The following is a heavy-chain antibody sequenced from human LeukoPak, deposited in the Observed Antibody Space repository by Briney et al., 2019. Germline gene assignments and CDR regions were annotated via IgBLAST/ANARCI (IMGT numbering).Heavy chain of an antibody. D-gene: IGHD5-18*01. CDR2: IRYDGSNK. CDR1: GFTFSSYG. J-gene: IGHJ4*02. V-gene: IGHV3-30*02. CDR3: AKDQRYSYGYIGY. Sequence: GSLRLSCAASGFTFSSYGMHWVRQAPGKGLEWVAFIRYDGSNKYYADSVKGRFTISRDNSKNTLYLQMNSLRAEDTAVYYCAKDQRYSYGYIGYWGQGTLVTVSS.